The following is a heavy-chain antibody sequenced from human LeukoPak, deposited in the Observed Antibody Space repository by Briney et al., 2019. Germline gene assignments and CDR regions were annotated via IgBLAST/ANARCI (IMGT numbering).Heavy chain of an antibody. D-gene: IGHD3-3*01. CDR1: GGTFSSYT. V-gene: IGHV1-69*02. CDR3: ARGTIFGVVNGGWFDP. Sequence: GSSVKVSCKASGGTFSSYTISWVRQAPGQRLEWMGRIIPILGIANYAQKFQGRVTITADKSTSTAYMELSSLRSEDTAVYYCARGTIFGVVNGGWFDPWGQGTLVTVSS. J-gene: IGHJ5*02. CDR2: IIPILGIA.